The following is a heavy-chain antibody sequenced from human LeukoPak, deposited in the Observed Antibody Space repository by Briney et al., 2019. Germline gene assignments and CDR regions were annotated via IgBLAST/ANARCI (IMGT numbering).Heavy chain of an antibody. Sequence: GGSLRLSCAASGFTFSSYAMSWVRQAPGKGLEWVSAISGSGGSTYYADSVKGRFTISRDNSKNTLYLQMNSLRAEDTAVYYCAKPLYDSSGYYPEIFDYWGQGTLVTVSS. CDR1: GFTFSSYA. J-gene: IGHJ4*02. CDR3: AKPLYDSSGYYPEIFDY. D-gene: IGHD3-22*01. CDR2: ISGSGGST. V-gene: IGHV3-23*01.